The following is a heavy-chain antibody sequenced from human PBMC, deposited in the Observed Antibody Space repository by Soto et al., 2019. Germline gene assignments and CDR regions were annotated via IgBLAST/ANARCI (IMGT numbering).Heavy chain of an antibody. CDR2: IYYSGST. CDR1: GGSISSGGYY. Sequence: PSETLSLTCTVSGGSISSGGYYWSWIRQHPGKGLEWIGYIYYSGSTYYNPSLKSRVTISVDTSKNQFSLKLSSVTAADTAVYYCARGRIGPHCSGGSCRAWFDPWGQGTLVTVSS. D-gene: IGHD2-15*01. J-gene: IGHJ5*02. CDR3: ARGRIGPHCSGGSCRAWFDP. V-gene: IGHV4-31*03.